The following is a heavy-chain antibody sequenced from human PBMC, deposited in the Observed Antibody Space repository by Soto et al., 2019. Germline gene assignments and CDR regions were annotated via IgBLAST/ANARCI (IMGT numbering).Heavy chain of an antibody. Sequence: SETLSLTCAVYGGSFSGYYWSWIRQPPGKGLEWIGEINHSGSTNYNPSLKSRVTISVDTSKNQFSLKLSSVTAADTAVYYCAREMAVASYFDYWRQGTLVTVSS. CDR1: GGSFSGYY. J-gene: IGHJ4*02. CDR2: INHSGST. V-gene: IGHV4-34*01. D-gene: IGHD6-19*01. CDR3: AREMAVASYFDY.